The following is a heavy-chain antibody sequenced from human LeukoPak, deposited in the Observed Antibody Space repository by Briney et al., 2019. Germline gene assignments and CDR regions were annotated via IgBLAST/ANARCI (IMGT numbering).Heavy chain of an antibody. Sequence: GESLQIFCKGSGYSFTSYWIGWVRRMPGKGLEWMGIIYPCDSDTRYSPSFQGQVTMSADKSISTAYLQWSSLKASDTAMYYCARHSHYNILTAYYHWGQGTLVTVSS. CDR2: IYPCDSDT. D-gene: IGHD3-9*01. V-gene: IGHV5-51*01. J-gene: IGHJ4*02. CDR3: ARHSHYNILTAYYH. CDR1: GYSFTSYW.